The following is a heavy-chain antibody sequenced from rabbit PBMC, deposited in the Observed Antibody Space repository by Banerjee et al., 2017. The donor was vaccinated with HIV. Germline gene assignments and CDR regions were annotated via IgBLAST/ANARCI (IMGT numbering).Heavy chain of an antibody. V-gene: IGHV1S45*01. J-gene: IGHJ6*01. CDR2: IYAGKGST. Sequence: QEQLVESGGGLVQPEGSLTLTCTASGFSFSSSYWICWVRQAPGKGPEWIGCIYAGKGSTDYASWVNGRFTISSDNAQNTVDLQMNSLTAADTATYFCARRDIYGDDGYGYYYGMDLWGPGTLVTVS. CDR3: ARRDIYGDDGYGYYYGMDL. D-gene: IGHD6-1*01. CDR1: GFSFSSSYW.